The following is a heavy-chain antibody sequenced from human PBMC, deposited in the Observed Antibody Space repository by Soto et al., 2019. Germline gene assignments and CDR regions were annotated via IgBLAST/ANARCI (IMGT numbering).Heavy chain of an antibody. CDR1: GYSFTDYH. D-gene: IGHD2-8*01. CDR3: ARGHSTDCSNGVCSFFYNHEMDV. CDR2: INPKSGGT. V-gene: IGHV1-2*04. Sequence: GASMKFSCNASGYSFTDYHIHWVRQAPGQGLEWLGRINPKSGGTSTAQKFQGWVTMTRDRSISTVYMELTRLRSDDTAVYFCARGHSTDCSNGVCSFFYNHEMDVWGQGTTVTVSS. J-gene: IGHJ6*02.